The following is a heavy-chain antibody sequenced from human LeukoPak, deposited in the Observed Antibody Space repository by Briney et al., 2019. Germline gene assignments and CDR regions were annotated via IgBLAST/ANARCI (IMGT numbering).Heavy chain of an antibody. D-gene: IGHD5-18*01. Sequence: ASMKVACKAFGYTFTGYYMHWGRQAPGQRLEWMGRINPNSGGTNYAQKFQGRVTMTRDTSISTAYMELSRLRSDDTAVYYCASAMVSSNFDYWGQGTLVTVSS. J-gene: IGHJ4*02. V-gene: IGHV1-2*06. CDR3: ASAMVSSNFDY. CDR1: GYTFTGYY. CDR2: INPNSGGT.